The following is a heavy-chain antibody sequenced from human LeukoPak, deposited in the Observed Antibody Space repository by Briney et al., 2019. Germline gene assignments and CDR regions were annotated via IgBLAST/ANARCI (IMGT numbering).Heavy chain of an antibody. V-gene: IGHV1-69*13. D-gene: IGHD3-3*01. J-gene: IGHJ6*03. CDR1: GGTFSSYA. Sequence: SVKVSCKASGGTFSSYAISWVRQAPGQGLEWMGGIIPIFGTANYAQKFQGRVTITADESTSTAYMELSSLRAEDTAVYYCAKDLRFPEGALDVWGKGTTVTVS. CDR2: IIPIFGTA. CDR3: AKDLRFPEGALDV.